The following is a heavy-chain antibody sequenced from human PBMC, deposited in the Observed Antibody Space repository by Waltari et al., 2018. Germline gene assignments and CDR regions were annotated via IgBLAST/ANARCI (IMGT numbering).Heavy chain of an antibody. V-gene: IGHV1-69*04. Sequence: QVQLVQSGAEVKKPGSSVKVSCTASGGTFSSYAISWVRQAPGQGLEWMGGIIPILGIANYAQKFQGRVTITADESTSTAYMELSSLRSEDTAVYYCARPADYYYDSSGYYFHAFDIWGQGTMVTVSS. J-gene: IGHJ3*02. CDR2: IIPILGIA. D-gene: IGHD3-22*01. CDR3: ARPADYYYDSSGYYFHAFDI. CDR1: GGTFSSYA.